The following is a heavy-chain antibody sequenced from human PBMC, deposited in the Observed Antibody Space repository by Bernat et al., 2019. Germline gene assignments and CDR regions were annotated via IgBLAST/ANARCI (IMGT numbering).Heavy chain of an antibody. CDR2: ISYDGSNK. Sequence: QVQLVESGGGVVQPGRSLRLSCAASGFTFSSYGMHWVRQAPGKGLEWVAVISYDGSNKYYADSVKGRFTISRDNSKNTLYLQMNSLRAEDTAVHYCAKVLNYYAHDLWDAFDIWGQGTMVTVSS. J-gene: IGHJ3*02. D-gene: IGHD3-10*01. CDR1: GFTFSSYG. CDR3: AKVLNYYAHDLWDAFDI. V-gene: IGHV3-30*18.